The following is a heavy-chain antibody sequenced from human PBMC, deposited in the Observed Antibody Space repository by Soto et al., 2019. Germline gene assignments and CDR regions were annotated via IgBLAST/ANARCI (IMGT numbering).Heavy chain of an antibody. D-gene: IGHD1-7*01. CDR2: ISYSADKT. V-gene: IGHV3-23*01. Sequence: EVQLLESGGGLVQPGGSLRLSCAASGFTFNTYVMNWVRQAPGKGLEWVSTISYSADKTHYADSVKGRFTISRDTSRDTLFLQMNSLRADAAAVYYCARRARTATTNWGAFDVWGQGNMVTVSS. CDR1: GFTFNTYV. J-gene: IGHJ3*01. CDR3: ARRARTATTNWGAFDV.